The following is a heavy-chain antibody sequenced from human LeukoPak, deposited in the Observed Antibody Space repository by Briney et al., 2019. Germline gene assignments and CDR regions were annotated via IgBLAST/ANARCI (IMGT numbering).Heavy chain of an antibody. D-gene: IGHD4-23*01. CDR3: NTGPGNSGY. CDR1: GLTFSNAW. CDR2: IKSATVDATP. V-gene: IGHV3-15*01. J-gene: IGHJ4*02. Sequence: GGSLRLSCAVSGLTFSNAWMSWVRQAPGKGLEWVGRIKSATVDATPEYAAPVRGRFTISRDDSKNTVYLQMNGLKSEDTAVYYCNTGPGNSGYWGQGTLVTVSS.